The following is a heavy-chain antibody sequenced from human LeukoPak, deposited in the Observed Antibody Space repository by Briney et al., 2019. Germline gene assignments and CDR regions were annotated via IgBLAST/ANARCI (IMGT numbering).Heavy chain of an antibody. J-gene: IGHJ4*02. D-gene: IGHD6-6*01. CDR3: ARVSLAQSSFAS. Sequence: SETLSLTCTVSGGSISSSSYYWGWIRQPPWKGLEWIATISHTGTTYYNPSLRSRVTISIDTSKTQFSLKLNSVTAADTAIYHCARVSLAQSSFASWGQGTLVTVSS. CDR2: ISHTGTT. CDR1: GGSISSSSYY. V-gene: IGHV4-39*07.